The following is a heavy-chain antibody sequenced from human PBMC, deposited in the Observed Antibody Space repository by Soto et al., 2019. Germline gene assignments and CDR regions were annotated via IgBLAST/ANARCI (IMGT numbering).Heavy chain of an antibody. D-gene: IGHD5-18*01. V-gene: IGHV5-51*01. CDR2: IFPGDSDT. Sequence: GESLKISCKASGFSLNTYWIAWVRQMPGKGLEWMGAIFPGDSDTKYSPSFEGQVTISADRSTSTAYVQWDSLRASDSARYYCARQGPQYSGSGYYYDMDGWGQGTTVTVSS. CDR3: ARQGPQYSGSGYYYDMDG. CDR1: GFSLNTYW. J-gene: IGHJ6*02.